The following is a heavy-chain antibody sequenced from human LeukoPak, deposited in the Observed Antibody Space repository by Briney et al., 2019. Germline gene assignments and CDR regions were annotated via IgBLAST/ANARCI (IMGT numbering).Heavy chain of an antibody. V-gene: IGHV3-33*01. J-gene: IGHJ4*02. CDR2: IWYDGSNK. Sequence: PGGSLRLSCAASGFTFSSYGMHWVRQAPGKGLEWVAVIWYDGSNKYYADSVKGRFTISRDNSKNTLYLQMNSLRAEDTAVYYCARDRGSRIAVAGYYWGQGTLVTVSS. D-gene: IGHD6-19*01. CDR3: ARDRGSRIAVAGYY. CDR1: GFTFSSYG.